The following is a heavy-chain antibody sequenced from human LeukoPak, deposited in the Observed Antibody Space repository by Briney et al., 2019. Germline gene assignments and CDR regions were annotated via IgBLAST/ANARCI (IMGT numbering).Heavy chain of an antibody. Sequence: ASVKFSCKASGYTFTSYDINWVRQATGQGLEWMGWMNPNSGNTGYAQKFQGRVTMTRNTSISTAYMELSSLRSEDTAVYYCARGRRYSSSWYLNWFDPWGQGTLVTVSS. CDR3: ARGRRYSSSWYLNWFDP. V-gene: IGHV1-8*01. J-gene: IGHJ5*02. D-gene: IGHD6-13*01. CDR2: MNPNSGNT. CDR1: GYTFTSYD.